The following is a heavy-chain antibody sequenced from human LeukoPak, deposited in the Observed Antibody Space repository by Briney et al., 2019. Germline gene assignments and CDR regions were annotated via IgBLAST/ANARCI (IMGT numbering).Heavy chain of an antibody. J-gene: IGHJ6*02. V-gene: IGHV4-4*07. Sequence: SETLSLTCTVSGGSFSNYYWSWIGQPAAKGLEWIGRIYTSGSTNYNPSVKSRVTMSVDTSNNQFSLKLTSVTAADTAVYYCARQPPQYYGMDVWGQGTTVTVSS. D-gene: IGHD1-14*01. CDR1: GGSFSNYY. CDR3: ARQPPQYYGMDV. CDR2: IYTSGST.